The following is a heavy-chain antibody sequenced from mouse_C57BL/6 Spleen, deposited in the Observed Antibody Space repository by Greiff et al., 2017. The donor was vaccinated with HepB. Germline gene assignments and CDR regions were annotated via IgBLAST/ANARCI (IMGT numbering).Heavy chain of an antibody. J-gene: IGHJ1*03. Sequence: EVKLVESGGGLVQPGGSLKLSCAASGFTFSDCYMYWVRQTPEKRLEWVAYISNGGGSTYYPDTVKGRFTISRDNAKNTLYLEMSRLKSEDTAMYYCARQIYYDSYWYFDVWGTGTTVTVSS. CDR2: ISNGGGST. V-gene: IGHV5-12*01. D-gene: IGHD2-4*01. CDR3: ARQIYYDSYWYFDV. CDR1: GFTFSDCY.